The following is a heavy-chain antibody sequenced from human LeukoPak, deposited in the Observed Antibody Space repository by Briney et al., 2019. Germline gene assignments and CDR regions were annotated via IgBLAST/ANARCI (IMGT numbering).Heavy chain of an antibody. J-gene: IGHJ4*02. CDR3: ARNVLLWFGGLID. CDR1: GGSISSYY. D-gene: IGHD3-10*01. Sequence: PSETLSLTCTVSGGSISSYYWSWIRQPPGKGLEWIGYIYYSGSTNYNPSLKSRVTISVDTSKNQFSLKLSSVTAADTAVYYCARNVLLWFGGLIDWGQGTLVTVSS. CDR2: IYYSGST. V-gene: IGHV4-59*01.